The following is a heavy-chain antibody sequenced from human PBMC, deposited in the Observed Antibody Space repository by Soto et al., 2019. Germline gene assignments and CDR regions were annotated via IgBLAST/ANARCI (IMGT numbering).Heavy chain of an antibody. J-gene: IGHJ3*02. Sequence: QVQLQESGRGLVKPSETLSLTCTVSGGSISSYYWSWIRQPPGKGLEWIGYIYYSGSTNYNPSLKSRVTISVDTSKNQFSLKLSSVTAADTAVYYCARDNDYFGAFDIWGQGTMVTVSS. V-gene: IGHV4-59*01. CDR2: IYYSGST. D-gene: IGHD5-12*01. CDR1: GGSISSYY. CDR3: ARDNDYFGAFDI.